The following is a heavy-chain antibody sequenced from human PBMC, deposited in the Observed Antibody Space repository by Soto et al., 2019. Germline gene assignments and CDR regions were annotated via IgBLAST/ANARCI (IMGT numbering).Heavy chain of an antibody. J-gene: IGHJ4*02. D-gene: IGHD1-26*01. CDR1: GHTFTAYY. Sequence: GASVKVSCKVSGHTFTAYYIHWVRQAPGQGLEWMGWINPNSGDTNYAQKFQGRVTMTRDMSITTVYMELNNLSPDDTAVYYCGRGRSGQIVVFYWGQGTPVTVSS. CDR3: GRGRSGQIVVFY. V-gene: IGHV1-2*02. CDR2: INPNSGDT.